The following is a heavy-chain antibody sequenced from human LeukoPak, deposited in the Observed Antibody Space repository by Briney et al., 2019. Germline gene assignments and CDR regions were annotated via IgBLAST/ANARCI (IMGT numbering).Heavy chain of an antibody. CDR3: ARDVHGGALDY. D-gene: IGHD4-23*01. V-gene: IGHV3-11*04. J-gene: IGHJ4*02. Sequence: GGSLRLSCAASGFTFSDYYMGWIRQAPGKGLEWVSYISSSGSTIYYADSVKGRFTISRDNAKNSLYLQMNSLRAEGTAVYYCARDVHGGALDYWGQGTLVTVSS. CDR2: ISSSGSTI. CDR1: GFTFSDYY.